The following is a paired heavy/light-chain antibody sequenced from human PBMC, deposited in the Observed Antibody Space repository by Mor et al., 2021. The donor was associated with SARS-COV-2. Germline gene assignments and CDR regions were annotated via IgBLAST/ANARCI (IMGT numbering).Light chain of an antibody. Sequence: DIQMTQSPSTLSASVGDRVTITCRASQTVSSFLAWYQQKPGKAPKLLIDKASSLQSGVPSRFSGTGSGTEFTLTISSLQPDDFATYYCQHYSNYPYSFGQGTRLDVK. CDR3: QHYSNYPYS. CDR2: KAS. CDR1: QTVSSF. V-gene: IGKV1-5*03. J-gene: IGKJ2*01.
Heavy chain of an antibody. J-gene: IGHJ6*02. Sequence: EVKLEESGGGLVRPGGSLTLSCAASGFTFSRYSMNWVRQASGKGLEWVSSISSTSNYIYYADSVKGRFTISRDNAKNSLYLQMNSLRAEDTAVYYCARDVHGGGYYYGMDVWGQGTTVTVSS. CDR3: ARDVHGGGYYYGMDV. V-gene: IGHV3-21*01. D-gene: IGHD3-16*01. CDR1: GFTFSRYS. CDR2: ISSTSNYI.